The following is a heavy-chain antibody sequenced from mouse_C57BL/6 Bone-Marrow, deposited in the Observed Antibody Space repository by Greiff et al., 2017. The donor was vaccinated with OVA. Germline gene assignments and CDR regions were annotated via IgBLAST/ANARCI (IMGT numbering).Heavy chain of an antibody. CDR1: VFSLPSYG. J-gene: IGHJ3*01. Sequence: VKVVESGPGLVQPSQSLSITCSVSVFSLPSYGVHWVRQSPGKGLDWLGVIWSGGSTDYNAAFISRLSIRKDNSKSQVFFKMNSLQADDTAIYYCARDGFWFAYWGQGTLVTVSA. V-gene: IGHV2-2*01. CDR3: ARDGFWFAY. D-gene: IGHD2-3*01. CDR2: IWSGGST.